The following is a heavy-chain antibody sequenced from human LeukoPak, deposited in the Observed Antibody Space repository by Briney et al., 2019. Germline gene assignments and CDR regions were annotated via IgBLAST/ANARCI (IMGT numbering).Heavy chain of an antibody. CDR3: AREYCSSTSCYVDY. Sequence: GGSLRLSCAASGFTFSSYSMNWVRQAPGKGLEWVSSISSSSSYIYYAGSVKGRFTISRDNAKNSLYLQMNSLRAEDTAVYYCAREYCSSTSCYVDYWGQGTLVTVSS. CDR1: GFTFSSYS. D-gene: IGHD2-2*01. V-gene: IGHV3-21*01. J-gene: IGHJ4*02. CDR2: ISSSSSYI.